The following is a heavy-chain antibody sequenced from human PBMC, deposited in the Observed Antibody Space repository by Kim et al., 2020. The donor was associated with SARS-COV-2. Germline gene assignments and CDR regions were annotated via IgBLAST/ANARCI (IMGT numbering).Heavy chain of an antibody. V-gene: IGHV3-48*01. CDR2: ITKSSTLI. Sequence: GGSLRLSCATSGFTFSAYDMNWVRQAPGKGLEWLSFITKSSTLIYYADSVEGRFTISRDNAKNSLFLQMKSLRAEDTALYYCVRDRMGGAFDMWGQGTMVSVSS. D-gene: IGHD3-16*01. J-gene: IGHJ3*02. CDR3: VRDRMGGAFDM. CDR1: GFTFSAYD.